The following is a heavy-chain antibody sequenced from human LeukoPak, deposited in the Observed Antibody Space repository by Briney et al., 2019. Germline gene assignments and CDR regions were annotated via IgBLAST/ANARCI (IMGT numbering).Heavy chain of an antibody. J-gene: IGHJ4*02. V-gene: IGHV3-7*01. Sequence: GGSLSLSCAASGVNFSNYWMTWVRQAPGKGLQWVASIRQDANVKYYVDSVKGRFTISRDNAENSLYLQMNSLRAEDTAVYYCARWADDSGIYYIASWGQGSLVIVSS. CDR1: GVNFSNYW. D-gene: IGHD3-10*01. CDR3: ARWADDSGIYYIAS. CDR2: IRQDANVK.